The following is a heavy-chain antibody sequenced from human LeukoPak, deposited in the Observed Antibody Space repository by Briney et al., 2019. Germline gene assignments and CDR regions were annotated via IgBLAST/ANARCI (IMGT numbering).Heavy chain of an antibody. D-gene: IGHD3-3*01. CDR2: INHSGST. CDR3: ARGDFWSGPFDY. V-gene: IGHV4-34*01. J-gene: IGHJ4*02. Sequence: PSETLSLTCAVYGGSFSGYYWSWIRQPPGKGLEWIGEINHSGSTNYNPSLKSRVTISVDTSKNQFSLKLSSVTAADTAVYYCARGDFWSGPFDYWGQGTLVTVSS. CDR1: GGSFSGYY.